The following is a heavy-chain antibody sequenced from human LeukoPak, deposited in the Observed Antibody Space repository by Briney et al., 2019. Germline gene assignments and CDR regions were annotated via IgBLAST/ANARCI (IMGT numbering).Heavy chain of an antibody. J-gene: IGHJ4*02. CDR2: INPNSGGT. V-gene: IGHV1-2*02. CDR3: ARAIAARPRGYYFDY. Sequence: ASVKVSCMASGYTFTSYGISWVRQAPGQGLEWMGWINPNSGGTNYAQKFQGRVTMTRDTSISTAYMELSRLRSDDTAVYYCARAIAARPRGYYFDYWGQGTLVTVSS. D-gene: IGHD6-6*01. CDR1: GYTFTSYG.